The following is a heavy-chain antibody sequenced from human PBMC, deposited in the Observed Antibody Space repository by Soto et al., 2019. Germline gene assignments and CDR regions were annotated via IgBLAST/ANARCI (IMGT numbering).Heavy chain of an antibody. V-gene: IGHV4-34*01. CDR3: ARGDGKWLQYWAFDI. D-gene: IGHD5-12*01. CDR1: GGSFIGYY. Sequence: SDTLSLTCGVYGGSFIGYYWTWIRQPPGKGLEWIGELNHSGSTNYNPSLKSRVTISVDRSKNQFSLKLTSVTAADTAVYYCARGDGKWLQYWAFDIWGQGTMVTVSS. CDR2: LNHSGST. J-gene: IGHJ3*02.